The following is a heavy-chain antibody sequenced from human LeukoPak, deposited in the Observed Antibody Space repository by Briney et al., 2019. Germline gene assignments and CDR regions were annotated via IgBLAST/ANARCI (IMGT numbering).Heavy chain of an antibody. Sequence: SGGPLRLSCAASGFTFSSNDMNWVRQAPGKGLEWVAFIMYDGSDKYYADSVKGRFTISRDNSKNTLFLQMNSLRTEDTAVYYCAKNSLSSRLRYFDYWGQGTLVTVSS. CDR3: AKNSLSSRLRYFDY. J-gene: IGHJ4*02. CDR1: GFTFSSND. D-gene: IGHD4-17*01. V-gene: IGHV3-30*02. CDR2: IMYDGSDK.